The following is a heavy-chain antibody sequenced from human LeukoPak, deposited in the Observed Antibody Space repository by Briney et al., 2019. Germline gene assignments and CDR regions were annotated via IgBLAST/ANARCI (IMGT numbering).Heavy chain of an antibody. J-gene: IGHJ3*02. Sequence: SETLSLTCAVYGGSFSGYYWSWIRQPPGKGLEWIGEIKHSGSTNYNPSLKSRVTISVDTSKNQFSLKLSSVTAADTAVYYCARGRGIRGSAFDIWGQGTMVTVSS. V-gene: IGHV4-34*01. CDR2: IKHSGST. CDR3: ARGRGIRGSAFDI. CDR1: GGSFSGYY. D-gene: IGHD3-10*01.